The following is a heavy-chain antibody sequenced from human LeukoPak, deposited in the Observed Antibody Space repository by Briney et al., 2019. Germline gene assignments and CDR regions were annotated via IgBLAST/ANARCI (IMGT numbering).Heavy chain of an antibody. Sequence: ASVKVSCKASGYTFTGYYMHWVRQAPGQGLEWMGWINPNSGGTNYAQKLQGRVTMTTDTSTSTAYMELRSLRSDDTAVYYCARKYSSGWYQPYYYYYYMDVWGKGTTVTVSS. V-gene: IGHV1-2*02. CDR2: INPNSGGT. CDR1: GYTFTGYY. D-gene: IGHD6-19*01. J-gene: IGHJ6*03. CDR3: ARKYSSGWYQPYYYYYYMDV.